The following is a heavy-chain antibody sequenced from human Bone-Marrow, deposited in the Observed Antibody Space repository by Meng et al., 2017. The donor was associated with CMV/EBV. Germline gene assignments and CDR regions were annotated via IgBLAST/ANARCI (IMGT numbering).Heavy chain of an antibody. V-gene: IGHV3-21*01. CDR3: ARDLSIWAAGYGMDV. CDR2: ITSRSSNT. D-gene: IGHD6-13*01. J-gene: IGHJ6*02. CDR1: GFTFSGYS. Sequence: GESLKISCVASGFTFSGYSMNWVRQTPGKGLEWVSSITSRSSNTYYSDSVKGRFTISRDNAKNSLYLQMNSLRAEDTAVYYCARDLSIWAAGYGMDVWGQGTTVTVSS.